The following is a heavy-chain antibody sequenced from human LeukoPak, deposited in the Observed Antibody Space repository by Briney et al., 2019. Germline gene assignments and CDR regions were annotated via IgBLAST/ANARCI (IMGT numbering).Heavy chain of an antibody. J-gene: IGHJ5*02. CDR1: GFTVSSNY. Sequence: GGSLRLSCAASGFTVSSNYMSWVRQAPGKGLEWVSVIYSGGSTYYADSVKGRFTISRDNSKNTLYLQMNSLRAEDTAVYYCAKDPTSTSPPPHNWFDPWGQGTLVTVSS. V-gene: IGHV3-66*01. D-gene: IGHD2-2*01. CDR2: IYSGGST. CDR3: AKDPTSTSPPPHNWFDP.